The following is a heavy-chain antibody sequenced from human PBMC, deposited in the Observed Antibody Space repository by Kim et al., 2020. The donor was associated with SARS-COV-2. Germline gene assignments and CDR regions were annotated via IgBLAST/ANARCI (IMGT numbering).Heavy chain of an antibody. CDR3: AKDLEWPPTWDGMDV. J-gene: IGHJ6*02. V-gene: IGHV3-30*02. D-gene: IGHD3-3*01. Sequence: SVKSRFTISRDNSKNTLYLQMNSLRAEDTAVYYCAKDLEWPPTWDGMDVWGQGTTVTVSS.